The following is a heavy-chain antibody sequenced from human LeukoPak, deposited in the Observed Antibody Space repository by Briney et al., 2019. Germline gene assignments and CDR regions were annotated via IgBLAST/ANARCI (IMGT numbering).Heavy chain of an antibody. CDR1: GFTSSSYW. V-gene: IGHV3-74*01. Sequence: PGGSLRLSCAASGFTSSSYWMHWVRQAPGKGLVWVSRINSDGTSTSYADSVKGRFTISRDNAKNTLYLQMNSLRAEDTAVYYCAKGGTTLSDYWGQGTLVTVSS. CDR2: INSDGTST. D-gene: IGHD1-7*01. J-gene: IGHJ4*02. CDR3: AKGGTTLSDY.